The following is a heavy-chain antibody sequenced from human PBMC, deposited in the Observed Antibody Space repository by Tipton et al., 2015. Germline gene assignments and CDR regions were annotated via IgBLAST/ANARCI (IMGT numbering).Heavy chain of an antibody. J-gene: IGHJ3*02. Sequence: SLRLSCAASGFTFSDYYMTWVRQAPGKGLEWVSYISTSGSIIYYADSVKGRFTISRDNAKNTLALHMNRLTAEDTAVYYCARVMRHISVAGSASDGFSMWGQGTMVTVSS. D-gene: IGHD6-19*01. CDR3: ARVMRHISVAGSASDGFSM. CDR2: ISTSGSII. V-gene: IGHV3-11*01. CDR1: GFTFSDYY.